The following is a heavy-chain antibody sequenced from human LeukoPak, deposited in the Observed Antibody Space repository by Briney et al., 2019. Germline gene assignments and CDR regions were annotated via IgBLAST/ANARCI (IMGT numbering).Heavy chain of an antibody. V-gene: IGHV6-1*01. J-gene: IGHJ4*02. CDR3: EDGIRDGYNPTFDY. Sequence: SQTLSLTCAISGDSVSTNSAAWHWIRQSPSRGLEWLGRTYYTSKWYNDYALSMKGRITINPDTSKNQFSLQLNSVTPEDTVLYQGEDGIRDGYNPTFDYWGQGTLVTVSS. CDR1: GDSVSTNSAA. CDR2: TYYTSKWYN. D-gene: IGHD5-24*01.